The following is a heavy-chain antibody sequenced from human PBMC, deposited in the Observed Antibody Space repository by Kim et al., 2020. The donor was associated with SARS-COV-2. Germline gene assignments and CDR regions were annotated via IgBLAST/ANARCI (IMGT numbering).Heavy chain of an antibody. D-gene: IGHD6-6*01. V-gene: IGHV3-11*06. CDR3: SRDPRPLDF. CDR1: GFTVSKFY. Sequence: GGSLRLSCEASGFTVSKFYMTWLRQAPGRSLEWLSYISGDSRDISYADSVKGRFTISRDNGKNSLYLQMNSLRVEDTAVYYCSRDPRPLDFWGQGTLVTVSS. J-gene: IGHJ4*02. CDR2: ISGDSRDI.